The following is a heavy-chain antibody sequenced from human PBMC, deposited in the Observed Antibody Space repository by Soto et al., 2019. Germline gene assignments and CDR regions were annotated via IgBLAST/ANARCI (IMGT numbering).Heavy chain of an antibody. J-gene: IGHJ4*02. Sequence: QVQLVESGGGLVKPGESLRVSCAASGFSFRDYFTSWIRQAPGKGLEWVSYIGPYGNTIYYADSVKGRFTISRDDAKNSLYLHMNNLRADDTAVYYCARDDYTYGVYWGQGTPVTVSS. CDR3: ARDDYTYGVY. CDR2: IGPYGNTI. D-gene: IGHD2-2*02. CDR1: GFSFRDYF. V-gene: IGHV3-11*01.